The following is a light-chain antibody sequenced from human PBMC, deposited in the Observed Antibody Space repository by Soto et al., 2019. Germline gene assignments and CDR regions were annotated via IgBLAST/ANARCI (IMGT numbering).Light chain of an antibody. CDR2: EVT. Sequence: QSALTQPASVSGSPGQSITISCSGTSRDIGAYNLVSWYQQRPGKAPQLILYEVTKRPSGVPGRFSGSKSGNTASLTVSGLQAEDEADYYCNSYAGNNIYVFGTGTKVTV. CDR3: NSYAGNNIYV. V-gene: IGLV2-8*01. J-gene: IGLJ1*01. CDR1: SRDIGAYNL.